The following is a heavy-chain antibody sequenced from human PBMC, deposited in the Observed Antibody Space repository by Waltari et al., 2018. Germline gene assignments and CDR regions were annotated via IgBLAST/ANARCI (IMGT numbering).Heavy chain of an antibody. Sequence: EMQLVESGGTLVQPGGSLRLSCAASGFTFSSNWMSWVRQAPGKGREVVASIKEDGNERYYLDSVKGRFTISRDNAKNSLYLQMNSLTAEDTALYYCARAYSWGQGTLVTVSS. V-gene: IGHV3-7*01. CDR3: ARAYS. D-gene: IGHD2-21*01. CDR1: GFTFSSNW. J-gene: IGHJ4*02. CDR2: IKEDGNER.